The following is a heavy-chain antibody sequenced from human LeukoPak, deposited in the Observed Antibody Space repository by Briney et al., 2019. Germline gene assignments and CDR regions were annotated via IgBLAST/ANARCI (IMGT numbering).Heavy chain of an antibody. V-gene: IGHV1-69*13. Sequence: ASVKVSCKASGGTFSSYAISWVRQAPGQGLEWMGGIIPIFGTANYAQKFHGRVTITADESTSTAYMELSSLRSEDTAVYYCARDHGYSYGTDPTGYYYMDVWRKGTTVTVSS. CDR2: IIPIFGTA. J-gene: IGHJ6*03. CDR3: ARDHGYSYGTDPTGYYYMDV. CDR1: GGTFSSYA. D-gene: IGHD5-18*01.